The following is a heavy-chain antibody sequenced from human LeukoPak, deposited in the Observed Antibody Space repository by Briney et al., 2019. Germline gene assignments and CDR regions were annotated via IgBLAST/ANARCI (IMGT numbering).Heavy chain of an antibody. CDR2: ISSSGSTI. J-gene: IGHJ6*02. CDR3: ARAPRGFGELSRHYYGMDV. D-gene: IGHD3-10*01. V-gene: IGHV3-11*01. Sequence: GGSLRLSCAASGFTFSDYDMSWIRQAPGKGLEWVSYISSSGSTIYYADSVKGRFTISRDNAKNSLYLQMNSLRAEDTAVYYCARAPRGFGELSRHYYGMDVWGQGTTVTVSS. CDR1: GFTFSDYD.